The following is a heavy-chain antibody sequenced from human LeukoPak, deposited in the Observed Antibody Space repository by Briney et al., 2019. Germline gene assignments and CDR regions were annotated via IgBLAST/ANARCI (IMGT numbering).Heavy chain of an antibody. CDR3: ASQRGYSYGPLIDY. CDR1: GGSISSGGYS. J-gene: IGHJ4*02. Sequence: PSQTLSLTCAVSGGSISSGGYSWSWIRQPPGEGLEWIGYIYHSGSTYYNPSLKSRVTISVDRSKNQFSLKLSSVTAADTAVYYCASQRGYSYGPLIDYWGQGTLVTVSS. CDR2: IYHSGST. D-gene: IGHD5-18*01. V-gene: IGHV4-30-2*01.